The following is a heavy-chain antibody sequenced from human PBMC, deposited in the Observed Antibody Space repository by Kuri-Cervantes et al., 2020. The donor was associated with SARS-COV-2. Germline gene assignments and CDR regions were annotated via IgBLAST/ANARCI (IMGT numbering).Heavy chain of an antibody. CDR1: GYTFTSNF. J-gene: IGHJ4*02. V-gene: IGHV1-46*01. D-gene: IGHD3-22*01. Sequence: ASVKVSCKASGYTFTSNFMHWVRQATGQGLEWMGVIDPIYGSTTSAQKFQGRVTMTRDRSTSTVYMELSSLRSEDTAVYYCARRSSDYYWAMDYWGPGTLVTVSS. CDR2: IDPIYGST. CDR3: ARRSSDYYWAMDY.